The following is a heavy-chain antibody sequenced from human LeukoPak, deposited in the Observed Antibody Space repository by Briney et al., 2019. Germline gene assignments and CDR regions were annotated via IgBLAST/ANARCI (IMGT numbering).Heavy chain of an antibody. CDR1: GFTSSSYA. Sequence: GGSLRLSCAASGFTSSSYAMSWVRQAPGKGLEWVSAISGSGGSTYYADSVKGRFTIPRDNSKNTLYLQMNSLRAEDTAVYYCAKLWQLVMEDYWGQGTLVTVSS. J-gene: IGHJ4*02. CDR2: ISGSGGST. V-gene: IGHV3-23*01. CDR3: AKLWQLVMEDY. D-gene: IGHD6-6*01.